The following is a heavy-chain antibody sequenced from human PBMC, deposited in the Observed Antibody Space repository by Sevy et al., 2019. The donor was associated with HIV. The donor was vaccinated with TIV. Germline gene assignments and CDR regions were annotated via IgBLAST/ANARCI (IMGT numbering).Heavy chain of an antibody. D-gene: IGHD3-10*01. V-gene: IGHV3-23*01. CDR1: GFTFNTYA. J-gene: IGHJ4*02. CDR2: ISYSGSTT. CDR3: AKDRVSGSYYSGDFDY. Sequence: GSLRLSCAASGFTFNTYAMTWVRQAPGKGLEWVSAISYSGSTTHYADSVKGRYTISRDNSKNTLYLQMNSLRAEATAVYYCAKDRVSGSYYSGDFDYWGQGTLVTVSS.